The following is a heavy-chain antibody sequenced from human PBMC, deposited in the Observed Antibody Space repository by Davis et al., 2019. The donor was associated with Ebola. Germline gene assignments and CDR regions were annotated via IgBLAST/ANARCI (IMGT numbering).Heavy chain of an antibody. CDR2: IYYSGST. J-gene: IGHJ4*02. Sequence: PSETLSLTCTVSGGSISSSSYYWGWIRQPPGKGLEWIGSIYYSGSTYYNPSLKSRVTISVDTSKNQFSLKLSSVTAADTAVYYCARREICGGDCFTFDYWGQGTLVTVSS. V-gene: IGHV4-39*01. D-gene: IGHD2-21*01. CDR3: ARREICGGDCFTFDY. CDR1: GGSISSSSYY.